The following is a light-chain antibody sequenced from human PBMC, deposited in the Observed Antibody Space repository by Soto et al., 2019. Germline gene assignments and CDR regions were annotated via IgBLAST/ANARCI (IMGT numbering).Light chain of an antibody. CDR2: DTS. CDR3: LLSYTAARRV. J-gene: IGLJ2*01. Sequence: QSVATQEPSLTVSPGGTVTLTCGSSTGSVTSGHYPYWFQQKPGQAPRTLIYDTSNKHSWTPARFSGSLLGDKAALTLSGAQPEDEAVYYCLLSYTAARRVFGGGTQLTVL. CDR1: TGSVTSGHY. V-gene: IGLV7-46*01.